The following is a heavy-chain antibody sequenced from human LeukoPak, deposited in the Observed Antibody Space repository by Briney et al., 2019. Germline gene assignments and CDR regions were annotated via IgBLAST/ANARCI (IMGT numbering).Heavy chain of an antibody. V-gene: IGHV1-69*04. Sequence: GSSVKVSCKASGGTFSSYAISWVRQAPGQGLEWMGRIIPILGIANYAQKFQGRVTITADKSTSTAYMELSSLRSEDTAVYYCARDIGYDSSGYYNPPWAWGQGTLVTVSS. CDR1: GGTFSSYA. CDR3: ARDIGYDSSGYYNPPWA. J-gene: IGHJ5*02. D-gene: IGHD3-22*01. CDR2: IIPILGIA.